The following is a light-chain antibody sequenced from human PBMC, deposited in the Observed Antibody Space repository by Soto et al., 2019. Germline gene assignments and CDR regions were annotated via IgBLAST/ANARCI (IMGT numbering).Light chain of an antibody. CDR3: QHYNSYSGA. CDR2: KAS. V-gene: IGKV1-5*03. Sequence: DIQMTQSPSTLSGSVGDRVTITCRASQTISSWLAWYQQKPGKAPKLLIYKASTLKSGVPSRFSGSGSGTEFTLTISSLQPDDFATYYCQHYNSYSGAFGQGTKVKLK. CDR1: QTISSW. J-gene: IGKJ1*01.